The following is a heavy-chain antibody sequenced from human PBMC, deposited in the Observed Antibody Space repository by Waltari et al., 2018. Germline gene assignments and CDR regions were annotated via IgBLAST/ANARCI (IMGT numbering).Heavy chain of an antibody. CDR3: ARLLRGSYPGY. J-gene: IGHJ4*02. Sequence: EVQLVESGGGLVQPGGSLRLSCAASGLTFSSYWMSWVRQGPGKGLWWLANIKQDGSEKYYVDSVKGRFAIARDNAKNSLYLQMNSLRAEDTAVYYCARLLRGSYPGYWGQGTLVTVSS. CDR2: IKQDGSEK. CDR1: GLTFSSYW. V-gene: IGHV3-7*01. D-gene: IGHD1-26*01.